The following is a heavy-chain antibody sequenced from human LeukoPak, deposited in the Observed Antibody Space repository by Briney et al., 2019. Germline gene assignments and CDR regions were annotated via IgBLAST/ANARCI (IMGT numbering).Heavy chain of an antibody. Sequence: GGSLRLSCAASGFTFSNAWMSWVRQAPGKGLEWVGRIKSKTDGGTTDYAAPVKGRFTISRDDSKNTLYLQMNSLKTEDTAVYYCTTDPEGIFYDFWSGYPGHWGQGTLVTVSS. V-gene: IGHV3-15*01. J-gene: IGHJ4*02. CDR3: TTDPEGIFYDFWSGYPGH. CDR2: IKSKTDGGTT. D-gene: IGHD3-3*01. CDR1: GFTFSNAW.